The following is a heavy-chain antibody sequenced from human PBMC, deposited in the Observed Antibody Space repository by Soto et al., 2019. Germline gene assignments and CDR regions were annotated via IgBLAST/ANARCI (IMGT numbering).Heavy chain of an antibody. CDR3: ARDRTIITTTGAHYYYGMDV. V-gene: IGHV4-59*01. CDR1: GGSISPYY. J-gene: IGHJ6*02. CDR2: VYYSGST. D-gene: IGHD3-10*01. Sequence: PSETLSLTCTVSGGSISPYYWSWIRQPPGKGLEWIGYVYYSGSTKYNPSLKSRVTISVDTSKNQFSLKLNSVSVADTTVYYCARDRTIITTTGAHYYYGMDVWGQGTTVTVSS.